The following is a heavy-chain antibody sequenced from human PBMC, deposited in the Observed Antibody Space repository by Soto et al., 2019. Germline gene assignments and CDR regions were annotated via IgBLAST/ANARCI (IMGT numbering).Heavy chain of an antibody. Sequence: QVNLVQSGAEVKKPGSSVRVSCKASGDTFTSYTLSWVRQAPGQGLEWIGRIIPILGIAIYAQKLQGRVTISADKSTSTAFMELSSLRSEDTAVYYCARAMLLWPGFDSWGQGTLVTVSS. CDR2: IIPILGIA. D-gene: IGHD2-2*01. CDR3: ARAMLLWPGFDS. CDR1: GDTFTSYT. J-gene: IGHJ4*02. V-gene: IGHV1-69*02.